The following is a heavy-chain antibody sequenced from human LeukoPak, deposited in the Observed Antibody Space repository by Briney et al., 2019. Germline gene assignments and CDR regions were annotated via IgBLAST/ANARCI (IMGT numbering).Heavy chain of an antibody. D-gene: IGHD2-2*01. CDR1: GYTFTGYY. CDR2: IIPIYGTK. V-gene: IGHV1-69*13. Sequence: GASVKVSCKASGYTFTGYYMHWVRQAPGQGLEWMGGIIPIYGTKNYAQKFQGRVTFNADESTTTAYMELSSLRSEDTGVYYCARGYCSSIKCFYWYYMDVWGKGTTVTVSS. J-gene: IGHJ6*03. CDR3: ARGYCSSIKCFYWYYMDV.